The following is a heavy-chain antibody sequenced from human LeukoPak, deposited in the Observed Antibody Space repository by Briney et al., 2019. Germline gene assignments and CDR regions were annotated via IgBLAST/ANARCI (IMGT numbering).Heavy chain of an antibody. CDR1: GGSISSGSYY. J-gene: IGHJ4*02. CDR3: ARGRSMWIGDLLWGRLAPDQ. Sequence: PSETLSLTCSVSGGSISSGSYYWDWIRQPPGRGLEWIGSIYYSGTTYYNSSLNGRVTISLDTSKNHFSLKLTSVTAADTAVYYCARGRSMWIGDLLWGRLAPDQWGQGTLATVSS. V-gene: IGHV4-39*07. CDR2: IYYSGTT. D-gene: IGHD3-10*01.